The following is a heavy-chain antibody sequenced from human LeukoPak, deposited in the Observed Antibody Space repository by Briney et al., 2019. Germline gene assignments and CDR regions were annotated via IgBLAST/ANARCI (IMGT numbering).Heavy chain of an antibody. CDR2: ISGSGGST. V-gene: IGHV3-23*01. D-gene: IGHD1-26*01. CDR1: GFTFSSYA. CDR3: AKDGVGAPVGYSDY. Sequence: GGSLRLSCAASGFTFSSYAMSWVRQAPGKGLEWVSSISGSGGSTYYADSVKGRFTISRDDSKNTLYLQMNSLRAEDTAVYYCAKDGVGAPVGYSDYWGQGTLVTVSS. J-gene: IGHJ4*02.